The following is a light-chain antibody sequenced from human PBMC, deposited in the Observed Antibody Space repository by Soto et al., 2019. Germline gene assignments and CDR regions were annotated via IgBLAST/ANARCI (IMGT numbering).Light chain of an antibody. J-gene: IGKJ5*01. CDR1: QSVSNH. Sequence: EIVLTQSPATLSLSPGERATLSCRASQSVSNHLFWYHQKPGQAPRLLIYDASNRATASPARFSGSGSGTDFTLTTSSLEPEDFAVYYCQKSGTFGQGTRLEIK. V-gene: IGKV3-11*01. CDR2: DAS. CDR3: QKSGT.